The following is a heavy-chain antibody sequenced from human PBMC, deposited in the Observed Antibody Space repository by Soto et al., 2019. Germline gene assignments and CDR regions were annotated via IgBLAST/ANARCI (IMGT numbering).Heavy chain of an antibody. V-gene: IGHV3-21*01. CDR3: ARDLDAGHYDFWSGYYRPFGY. Sequence: GGSLRLSCAASGFTFSSYSMNWVRQAPGKGLEWVSSISSSSSYIYYADSVKGRFTISRDNAKNSLYLQMNSLRAEDTAVYYCARDLDAGHYDFWSGYYRPFGYWGQGTLVTVSS. CDR1: GFTFSSYS. J-gene: IGHJ4*02. D-gene: IGHD3-3*01. CDR2: ISSSSSYI.